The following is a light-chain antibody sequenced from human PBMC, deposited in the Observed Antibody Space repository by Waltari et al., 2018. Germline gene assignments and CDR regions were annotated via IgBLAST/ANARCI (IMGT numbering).Light chain of an antibody. J-gene: IGKJ4*01. CDR1: QSISNC. Sequence: CRASQSISNCLAWYQQKPWKAPKLLIYKASTLESGVPSRFSGSGSGTEFTLTISSLQPDDFATYYCQQYNSYSLLTFGGGTKVEIK. V-gene: IGKV1-5*03. CDR3: QQYNSYSLLT. CDR2: KAS.